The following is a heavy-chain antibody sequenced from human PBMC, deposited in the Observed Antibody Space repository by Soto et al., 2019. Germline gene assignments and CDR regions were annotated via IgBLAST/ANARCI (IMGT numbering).Heavy chain of an antibody. CDR3: AGPGPFDS. V-gene: IGHV3-73*01. CDR1: GFTFAGSA. Sequence: DVQMVESGGGLVEPGGSLKLSCATTGFTFAGSAIHWVRQAPGKGLEWIGRIRNKANNYATAYPASVAGRFTISSDDSKTTAYPEMNSLKTEDTAMYYCAGPGPFDSWGQGTLVTVSS. D-gene: IGHD1-1*01. CDR2: IRNKANNYAT. J-gene: IGHJ4*02.